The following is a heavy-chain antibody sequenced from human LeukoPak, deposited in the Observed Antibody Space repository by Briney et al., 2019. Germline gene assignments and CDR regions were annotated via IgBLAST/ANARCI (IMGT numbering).Heavy chain of an antibody. D-gene: IGHD3-10*01. CDR2: INPNSGGT. V-gene: IGHV1-2*02. CDR1: GYTFTGYY. Sequence: ASVKVSCKASGYTFTGYYMHWVRQAPGQGLEWMGWINPNSGGTNYAQKSQSRVTMTRDTSISTAYMELSRLRSDDTAVYYCARGALLLWFGESNDYWGQGTLVTVSS. CDR3: ARGALLLWFGESNDY. J-gene: IGHJ4*02.